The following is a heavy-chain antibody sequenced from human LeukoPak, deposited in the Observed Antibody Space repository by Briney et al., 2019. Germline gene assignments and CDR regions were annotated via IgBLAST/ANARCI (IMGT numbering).Heavy chain of an antibody. V-gene: IGHV4-61*01. Sequence: SETLSLTCNVSGASVSSGSYYWSWIRQPPGKGLEWIGYIYYSGSTNYNPSLKSRVTISVDTSKNQFSLKLSSVTAADTAVYYCARSDNYVWFDPWGQGTLVTVSS. J-gene: IGHJ5*02. D-gene: IGHD3-10*02. CDR2: IYYSGST. CDR1: GASVSSGSYY. CDR3: ARSDNYVWFDP.